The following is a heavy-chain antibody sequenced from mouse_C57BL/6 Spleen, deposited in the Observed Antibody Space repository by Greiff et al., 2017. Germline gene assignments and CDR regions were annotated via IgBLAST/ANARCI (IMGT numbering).Heavy chain of an antibody. Sequence: LVESGAELARPGASVKLSCKASGYTFTSYGISWVKQRTGQGLEWIGEIYPRSGNTYYNEKFKGKATLTADKSSSTAYMELRSLTSEDSAVYFCARDGDDYYYFDYWGQGTTLTVSS. V-gene: IGHV1-81*01. J-gene: IGHJ2*01. CDR2: IYPRSGNT. D-gene: IGHD2-4*01. CDR1: GYTFTSYG. CDR3: ARDGDDYYYFDY.